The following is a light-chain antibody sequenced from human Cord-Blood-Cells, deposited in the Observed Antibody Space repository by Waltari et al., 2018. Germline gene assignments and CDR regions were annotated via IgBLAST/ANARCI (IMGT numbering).Light chain of an antibody. J-gene: IGKJ1*01. CDR1: QSISSW. V-gene: IGKV1-5*03. Sequence: DIQMTKPPSTLPASVVDRGNSTCRASQSISSWLACYQQKPGKAPKLLIYKASSLESGVPSRFSGSRSGTEFTLTISSLQPDDFATYYCQQYNSYSPWTFGQGTKVEIK. CDR3: QQYNSYSPWT. CDR2: KAS.